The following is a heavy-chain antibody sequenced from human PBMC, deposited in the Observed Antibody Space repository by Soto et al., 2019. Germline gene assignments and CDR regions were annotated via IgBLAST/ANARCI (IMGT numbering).Heavy chain of an antibody. Sequence: SETLSLTCTVSGGSISSGCYYWSWIRQHPGKGLEWIGYIYYSGSTYYNPSLKSRVTISVDTSKNKFTLKLSSVTAGDTAVYYCARKSDAFDIWGQGTMVTVSS. CDR2: IYYSGST. J-gene: IGHJ3*02. CDR3: ARKSDAFDI. CDR1: GGSISSGCYY. V-gene: IGHV4-31*03.